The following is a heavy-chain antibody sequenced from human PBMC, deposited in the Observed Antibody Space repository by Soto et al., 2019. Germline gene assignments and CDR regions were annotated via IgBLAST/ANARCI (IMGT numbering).Heavy chain of an antibody. J-gene: IGHJ5*02. Sequence: QVQLQESGPGLVRPSQTLSLTCTVSGGSITSDGYYWTWIRQHPRKGLEWLGHIYYSGSTYYNPALKAPLTMAVDSAKDQFALKFPPFTAPGTAVYYCAGRIWSFSNNNNWFRPLGQGTLVTVSS. V-gene: IGHV4-31*01. CDR2: IYYSGST. CDR3: AGRIWSFSNNNNWFRP. CDR1: GGSITSDGYY. D-gene: IGHD3-3*02.